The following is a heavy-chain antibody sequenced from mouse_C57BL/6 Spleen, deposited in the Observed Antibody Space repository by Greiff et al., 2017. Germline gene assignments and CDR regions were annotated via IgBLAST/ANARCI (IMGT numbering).Heavy chain of an antibody. D-gene: IGHD2-3*01. CDR2: IYPGDGDT. Sequence: QVQLQQSGPELVKPGASVKISCKASGYAFSSSWMNWVKQRPGKGLEWIGRIYPGDGDTNYNGKFKGKATLTADKSSSTAYMQLSSLTSEDSAVYCCESEGIYDGYYGAMDYWGQGTSVTVSS. CDR3: ESEGIYDGYYGAMDY. J-gene: IGHJ4*01. V-gene: IGHV1-82*01. CDR1: GYAFSSSW.